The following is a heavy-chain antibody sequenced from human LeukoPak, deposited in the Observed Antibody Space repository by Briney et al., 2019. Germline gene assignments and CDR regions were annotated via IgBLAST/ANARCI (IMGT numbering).Heavy chain of an antibody. J-gene: IGHJ5*02. Sequence: GASLKISCRGSGYSFTSYRIGWVRQMPGKGLEWMGSIYPGDSDTRYSPSLQGQVTISADKSISTAYLQWSSLKASDTAMYYCARYSSSSFDRWGQGTLVTVSS. V-gene: IGHV5-51*01. CDR2: IYPGDSDT. CDR1: GYSFTSYR. CDR3: ARYSSSSFDR. D-gene: IGHD6-13*01.